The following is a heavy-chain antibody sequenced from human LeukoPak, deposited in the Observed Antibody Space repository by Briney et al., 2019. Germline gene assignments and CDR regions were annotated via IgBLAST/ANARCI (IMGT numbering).Heavy chain of an antibody. D-gene: IGHD6-19*01. CDR3: AKGVAGLYYFDY. J-gene: IGHJ4*02. CDR1: GFTFSSYA. CDR2: ISGSGGST. Sequence: PGGSLRLSCAASGFTFSSYAMSWVRQAPGKGLEWVSAISGSGGSTYYADSVKGRFTISRDNSKNTPYLQMNSLRAEDTAVYYCAKGVAGLYYFDYWGQGTLVTVSS. V-gene: IGHV3-23*01.